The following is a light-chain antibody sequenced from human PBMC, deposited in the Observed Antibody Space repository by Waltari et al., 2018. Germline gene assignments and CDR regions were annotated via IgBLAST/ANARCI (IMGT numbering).Light chain of an antibody. J-gene: IGKJ1*01. CDR1: KGISRW. V-gene: IGKV1-5*01. CDR3: QQYNSLWT. Sequence: DIQMTQSPSILSASVGDRVTITCRASKGISRWLAWYQQKAGKAPKLLIYDASSLEGGVPSRFSGSGSGTDFTLTISSLQPDDFATYYCQQYNSLWTFGQGTKVE. CDR2: DAS.